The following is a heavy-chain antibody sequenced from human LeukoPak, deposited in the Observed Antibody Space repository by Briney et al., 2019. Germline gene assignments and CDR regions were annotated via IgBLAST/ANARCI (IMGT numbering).Heavy chain of an antibody. V-gene: IGHV3-74*01. Sequence: GGSLRFSCAASGFTFSSYWMHWVRQAPGKGLVWVSRIKSDGSTNYADSVKGRFTISRDNAKNTVSVQMNSLRAEDTGVYYCARAPSEIGGYYPEYFRHWGQGTLVTVSS. D-gene: IGHD3-22*01. J-gene: IGHJ1*01. CDR1: GFTFSSYW. CDR2: IKSDGST. CDR3: ARAPSEIGGYYPEYFRH.